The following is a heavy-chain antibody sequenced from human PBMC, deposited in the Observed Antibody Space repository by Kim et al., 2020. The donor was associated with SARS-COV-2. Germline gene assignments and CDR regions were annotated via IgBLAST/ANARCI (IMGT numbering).Heavy chain of an antibody. J-gene: IGHJ4*02. CDR3: ARAPVLLWFGELFLALDY. CDR1: GYTFTSYG. D-gene: IGHD3-10*01. CDR2: ISAYNGNT. Sequence: ASVKVSCKASGYTFTSYGISWVRQAPGQGLEWMGWISAYNGNTNYAQKLQGRVTMTTDTSTSTAYMELRSLRSDDTAVYYCARAPVLLWFGELFLALDYWGQGTLVTVSS. V-gene: IGHV1-18*01.